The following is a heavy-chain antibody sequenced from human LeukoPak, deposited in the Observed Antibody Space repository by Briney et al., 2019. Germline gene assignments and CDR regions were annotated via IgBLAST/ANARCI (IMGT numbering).Heavy chain of an antibody. J-gene: IGHJ4*02. CDR1: GGSFSGYY. V-gene: IGHV4-34*01. CDR2: INHSGST. CDR3: ARVNYYGSGSYSI. D-gene: IGHD3-10*01. Sequence: SETLSLTYAVYGGSFSGYYWSWIRQPPGKGLEWIGEINHSGSTNYNPSLKSRVTISVDTSKNQFSLKLSSVTAADTAVYYCARVNYYGSGSYSIWGQGTLVTVSS.